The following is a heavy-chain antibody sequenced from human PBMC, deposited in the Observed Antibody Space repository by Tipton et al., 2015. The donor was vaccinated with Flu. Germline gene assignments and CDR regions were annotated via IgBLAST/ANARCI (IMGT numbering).Heavy chain of an antibody. CDR1: GGSFSDYY. D-gene: IGHD5-12*01. CDR3: ARGSGYANVYLDY. CDR2: INHSGST. J-gene: IGHJ4*02. Sequence: TLSLTCAACGGSFSDYYWTWLRQPPGKGLEWIGEINHSGSTNYNPSLKSRVTISVDTSKNQFSLKVRSLTAADTAVYYCARGSGYANVYLDYWGRGNLVTVSS. V-gene: IGHV4-34*01.